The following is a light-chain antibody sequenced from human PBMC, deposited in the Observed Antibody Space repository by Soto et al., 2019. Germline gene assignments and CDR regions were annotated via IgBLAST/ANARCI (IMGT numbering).Light chain of an antibody. CDR3: QQLNSYPLT. CDR1: QGISSY. Sequence: IQFTQSPSSLSASVGDRVTITFRASQGISSYLAWYQQKPGRAPKLLIYGASTLQSGVPSRFSGSGSGTDFTLTIGSLQPEDFATFYCQQLNSYPLTFGGGTKVDIK. J-gene: IGKJ4*01. CDR2: GAS. V-gene: IGKV1-9*01.